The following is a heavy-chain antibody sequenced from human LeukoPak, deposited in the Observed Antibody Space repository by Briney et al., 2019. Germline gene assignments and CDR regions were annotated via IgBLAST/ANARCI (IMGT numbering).Heavy chain of an antibody. CDR2: IYYSGST. D-gene: IGHD5-12*01. CDR3: ARAGIVATSFFDY. V-gene: IGHV4-59*01. J-gene: IGHJ4*02. Sequence: SETLSLTCTVSGGSISSYYWSWIRQPPGKGLEWIGYIYYSGSTNCNPSLKSRVTISVDTSKNQFSLKLSSVTAADTAVYYCARAGIVATSFFDYWGQGTLVTVSS. CDR1: GGSISSYY.